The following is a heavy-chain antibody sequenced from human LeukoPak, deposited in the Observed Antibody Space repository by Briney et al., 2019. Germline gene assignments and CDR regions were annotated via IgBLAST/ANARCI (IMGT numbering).Heavy chain of an antibody. D-gene: IGHD6-13*01. CDR1: GFTFSSYG. J-gene: IGHJ4*02. CDR2: ISGSGGST. CDR3: ARHPFSRSSFDY. V-gene: IGHV3-48*01. Sequence: GGSLRLSCAASGFTFSSYGMNWVRQAPGKGLEWVSRISGSGGSTYYADSVKGRFTISRDNAKNSLYLQMNTLRAEDTAVYYCARHPFSRSSFDYWGQGTLVTVSS.